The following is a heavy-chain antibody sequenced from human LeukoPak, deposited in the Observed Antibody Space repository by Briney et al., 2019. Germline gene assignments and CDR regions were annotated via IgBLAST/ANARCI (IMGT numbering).Heavy chain of an antibody. CDR1: GFTFSSYA. J-gene: IGHJ4*02. Sequence: GGSLRLSCAASGFTFSSYAMRWVRQAPGKGLEWVSAISGSGGSTYYADSVKGRFTISRDNSKNTLYLQMNSLRAEDTAVYYCAKRKERDGYNYWYYFDYWGQGTLVTVSS. V-gene: IGHV3-23*01. CDR2: ISGSGGST. D-gene: IGHD5-24*01. CDR3: AKRKERDGYNYWYYFDY.